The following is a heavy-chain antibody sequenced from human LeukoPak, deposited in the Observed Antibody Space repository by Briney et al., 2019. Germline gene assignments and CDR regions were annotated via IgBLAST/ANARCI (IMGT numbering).Heavy chain of an antibody. CDR2: ISYDGSNK. CDR3: ATPNAISGLNWNDAPPDAFDI. V-gene: IGHV3-30-3*01. D-gene: IGHD1-1*01. J-gene: IGHJ3*02. CDR1: GFTFSSYA. Sequence: GRSLRLSCAASGFTFSSYAMHWVRQAPGKGLEWVAVISYDGSNKYYADSVKGRFTISRDNSKNTLYLQMNSLRAEDTAVYYCATPNAISGLNWNDAPPDAFDIWGQGTMVTVSS.